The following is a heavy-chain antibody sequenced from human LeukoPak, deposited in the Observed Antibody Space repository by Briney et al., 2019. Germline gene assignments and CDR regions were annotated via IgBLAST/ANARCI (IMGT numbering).Heavy chain of an antibody. J-gene: IGHJ4*02. V-gene: IGHV4-4*02. CDR1: GGSISSRNW. CDR2: INHSGST. D-gene: IGHD6-19*01. Sequence: PSETLSLTCAVSGGSISSRNWWSWVRQPPGKGLEWIGEINHSGSTNYNPSLKSRVTISVDKSKNQFSLKLSSVTAADTAVYYCARYDVGWYYFDYWGQGTLVTVSS. CDR3: ARYDVGWYYFDY.